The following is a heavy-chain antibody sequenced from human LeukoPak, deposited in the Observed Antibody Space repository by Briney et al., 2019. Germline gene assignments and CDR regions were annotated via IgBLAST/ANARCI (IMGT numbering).Heavy chain of an antibody. Sequence: GASVKVSCKASGGPFHTYAISWVRLVPGQGLEWMGRGVPASEFSTYAQKFLGRVTITADYSASTVSMEPSGLRSDDTATYYCARVGYTRGPLPYGMDVWGQGTTVTV. D-gene: IGHD3-16*02. CDR2: GVPASEFS. CDR1: GGPFHTYA. CDR3: ARVGYTRGPLPYGMDV. V-gene: IGHV1-69*04. J-gene: IGHJ6*02.